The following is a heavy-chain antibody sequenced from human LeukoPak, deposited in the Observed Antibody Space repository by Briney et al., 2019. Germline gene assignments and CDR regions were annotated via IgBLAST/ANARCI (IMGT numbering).Heavy chain of an antibody. CDR3: ARDLVAAAGFDY. CDR1: GGTFSSYA. D-gene: IGHD6-13*01. CDR2: IIPIFGTA. V-gene: IGHV1-69*01. Sequence: SVKVSCKASGGTFSSYAISWVRQAPGQGLEWMGGIIPIFGTANYAQKFQGRVTITADESTSTAHMELSSLRSEDTAVYYCARDLVAAAGFDYWGQGTLVTVSS. J-gene: IGHJ4*02.